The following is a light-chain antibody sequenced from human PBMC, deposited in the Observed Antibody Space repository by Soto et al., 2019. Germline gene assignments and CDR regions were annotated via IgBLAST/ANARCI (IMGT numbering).Light chain of an antibody. CDR1: QDIRNF. J-gene: IGKJ3*01. Sequence: DIQMTQSPTSLSASVGDRVTITCRASQDIRNFVAWYQQKPGKAPKLLIYAASTLQSGVPSRFSGSGSGTDFPLTINSLQPEDVATYSCQKSSSVPVFGPGTKVEIK. V-gene: IGKV1-27*01. CDR2: AAS. CDR3: QKSSSVPV.